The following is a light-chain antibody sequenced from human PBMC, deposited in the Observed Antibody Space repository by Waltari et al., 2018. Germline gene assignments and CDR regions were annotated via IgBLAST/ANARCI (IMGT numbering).Light chain of an antibody. CDR1: QSIMNN. CDR3: HQYNSWPKT. J-gene: IGKJ1*01. V-gene: IGKV3-15*01. CDR2: GSS. Sequence: DIVLTQSPATLSVSPGKRVTLSCRASQSIMNNLAWYQQKPGQAPRLLIYGSSSRTTDVPARFSGSGSGTEFTLTISSLRSGDSAIYYCHQYNSWPKTFGQGTKVEI.